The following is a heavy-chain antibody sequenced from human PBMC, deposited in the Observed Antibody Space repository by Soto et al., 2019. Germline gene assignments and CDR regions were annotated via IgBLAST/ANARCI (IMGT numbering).Heavy chain of an antibody. J-gene: IGHJ4*02. V-gene: IGHV3-33*01. CDR1: GFTFSNYG. D-gene: IGHD6-19*01. CDR2: IWYDGSNK. CDR3: ARAASGWPIDY. Sequence: QVQLVESGGGVVQPERSLRLSCAASGFTFSNYGMHWVRQAPGKGLEWVAVIWYDGSNKYYADSVKGRFTISRDNSKNTLFPQMNSLRAEDTSVYYCARAASGWPIDYWGQGTLVTVSS.